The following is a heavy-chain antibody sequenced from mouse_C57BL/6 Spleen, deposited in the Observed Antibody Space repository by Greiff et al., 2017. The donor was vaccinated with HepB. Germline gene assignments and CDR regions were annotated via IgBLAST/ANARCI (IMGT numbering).Heavy chain of an antibody. CDR3: TREGDYGSSWGMDY. CDR1: GFTFSSYA. J-gene: IGHJ4*01. V-gene: IGHV5-9-1*02. Sequence: EVKLVESGEGLVKPGGSLKLSCAASGFTFSSYAMSWVRQTPEKRLEWVAYISSGGDYIYYADTVKGRFTISRDNARNTLYLQMSSLKSEDTAMYYCTREGDYGSSWGMDYWGQGTSVTVSS. CDR2: ISSGGDYI. D-gene: IGHD1-1*01.